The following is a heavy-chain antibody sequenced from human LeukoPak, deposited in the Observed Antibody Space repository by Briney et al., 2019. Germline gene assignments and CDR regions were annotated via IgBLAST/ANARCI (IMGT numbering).Heavy chain of an antibody. CDR2: INHSGNT. CDR3: ARDRVWTVLY. V-gene: IGHV4-34*01. Sequence: SETLSLTCAVYGGSFSGYYWSWIRQPPGKGLEWIGEINHSGNTNYSPSLKNRVTMSLDTSKNHFSLKLTSVTAADTATYYCARDRVWTVLYWGQGTLVTVSS. D-gene: IGHD6-13*01. J-gene: IGHJ4*02. CDR1: GGSFSGYY.